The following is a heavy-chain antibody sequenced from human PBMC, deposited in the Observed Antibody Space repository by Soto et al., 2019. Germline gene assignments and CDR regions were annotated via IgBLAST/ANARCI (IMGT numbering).Heavy chain of an antibody. V-gene: IGHV3-33*01. D-gene: IGHD6-19*01. J-gene: IGHJ1*01. Sequence: QVQVVESGGGVVQPGRSLRLSCAASGFTFSSYGMHWVRQAPGKGLEWVAVIWNDGSNKYYADSVKGRFTISRDTSKKTLYLQINRLRAEHTAVYYCATRYSSGKYGEYFQPSGQGTLVTFSS. CDR2: IWNDGSNK. CDR1: GFTFSSYG. CDR3: ATRYSSGKYGEYFQP.